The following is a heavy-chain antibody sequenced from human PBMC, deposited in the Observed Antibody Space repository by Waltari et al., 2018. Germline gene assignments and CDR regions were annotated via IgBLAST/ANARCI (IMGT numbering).Heavy chain of an antibody. CDR1: GFTFDDYT. CDR3: AKDIAAAHYYYMDV. Sequence: EVQLVESGGGLVQPGRSLRLSCAASGFTFDDYTMHWVRQAPGEGLEWVSGITWNSGGIGYADSVKGRFTISRDNAKNSLYLQMDSLRAEDTALYYCAKDIAAAHYYYMDVWGKGTTVTVS. CDR2: ITWNSGGI. J-gene: IGHJ6*03. V-gene: IGHV3-9*01. D-gene: IGHD6-13*01.